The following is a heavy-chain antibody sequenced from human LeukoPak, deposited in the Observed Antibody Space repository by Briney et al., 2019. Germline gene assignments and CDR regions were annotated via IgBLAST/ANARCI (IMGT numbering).Heavy chain of an antibody. CDR1: GGSISSYY. D-gene: IGHD2-2*01. CDR3: ARHRGLGYCSSTSCYRGGRAFDY. J-gene: IGHJ4*02. Sequence: SETLSLTCSVSGGSISSYYWSWIRQPPGKGLEWIGYIYHIGSTNYNPSLKSRVTISVDTSKNQFSLKLSSVTAADTAVYYCARHRGLGYCSSTSCYRGGRAFDYWGQGTLVTVSS. CDR2: IYHIGST. V-gene: IGHV4-59*08.